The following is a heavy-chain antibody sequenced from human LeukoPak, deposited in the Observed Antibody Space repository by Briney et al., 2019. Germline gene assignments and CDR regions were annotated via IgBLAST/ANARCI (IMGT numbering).Heavy chain of an antibody. J-gene: IGHJ6*03. V-gene: IGHV4-34*01. D-gene: IGHD6-6*01. Sequence: PSETLSLTCGISGGSVSDYYWSWIRQTPGEGLEWIGEINQSGSPKYNPSLKSRVAIFVDTSSNQLSLNVTSVTAADAAVYYCVRGLVKKLVRRQIYYYMDVWGKGTTVIVS. CDR1: GGSVSDYY. CDR2: INQSGSP. CDR3: VRGLVKKLVRRQIYYYMDV.